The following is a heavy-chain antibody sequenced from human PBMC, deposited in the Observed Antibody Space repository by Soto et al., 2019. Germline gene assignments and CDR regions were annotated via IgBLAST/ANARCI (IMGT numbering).Heavy chain of an antibody. CDR1: GYTFTNYT. D-gene: IGHD6-19*01. V-gene: IGHV1-3*01. J-gene: IGHJ4*02. CDR3: ARVGQWMEDFDF. CDR2: INAGNGNT. Sequence: QVQLVQSGAEVKKPGASVKVSCKASGYTFTNYTMHWVRQAPGQRLEWMGWINAGNGNTKYSQKFQGRVTITRDTPESTAYMELSSLRSDDTAVYYCARVGQWMEDFDFWGQGTLVTVSS.